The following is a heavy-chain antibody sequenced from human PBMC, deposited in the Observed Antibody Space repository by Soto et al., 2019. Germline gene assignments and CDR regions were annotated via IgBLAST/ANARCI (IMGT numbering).Heavy chain of an antibody. CDR3: ATSRDATSGGLDY. Sequence: QVQLVQSGAEVKKPGASVKVSCKASGYTFTGYYMHWVRQAPGQGLEWMGWIHPNSGGTNYAQKFQGWVTMNRDTSITTAYMELSRLRSDDTAVYYCATSRDATSGGLDYWGQGTLVTVSS. CDR1: GYTFTGYY. D-gene: IGHD2-15*01. V-gene: IGHV1-2*04. J-gene: IGHJ4*02. CDR2: IHPNSGGT.